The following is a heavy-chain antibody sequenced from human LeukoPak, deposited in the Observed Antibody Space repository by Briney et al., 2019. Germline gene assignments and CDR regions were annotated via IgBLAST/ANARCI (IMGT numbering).Heavy chain of an antibody. CDR2: IIPIFGTA. V-gene: IGHV1-69*13. CDR3: AGGLYGDYDLDY. Sequence: ASVKVSCKASGGTFSSYAISWVRQAPGQGLEWMGGIIPIFGTANYAQKFQGRVTITADESTGTAYMELSSLRSEDTAVYYCAGGLYGDYDLDYWGQGTLVTVSS. D-gene: IGHD4-17*01. CDR1: GGTFSSYA. J-gene: IGHJ4*02.